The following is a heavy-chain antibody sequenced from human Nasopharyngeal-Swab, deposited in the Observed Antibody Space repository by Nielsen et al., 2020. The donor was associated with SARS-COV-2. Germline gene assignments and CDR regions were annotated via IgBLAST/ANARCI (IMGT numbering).Heavy chain of an antibody. Sequence: GGSLRLSRAASGFTFSDSAIHWVRQASGEGLEWVARIRSKGNNYATAYSASVKGRFIIFRDDPTNTAYLQMNSLKTEDTAMYYCTRCGGGCYSGRDYWGQGTLVTVSS. D-gene: IGHD2-15*01. CDR2: IRSKGNNYAT. J-gene: IGHJ4*02. V-gene: IGHV3-73*01. CDR1: GFTFSDSA. CDR3: TRCGGGCYSGRDY.